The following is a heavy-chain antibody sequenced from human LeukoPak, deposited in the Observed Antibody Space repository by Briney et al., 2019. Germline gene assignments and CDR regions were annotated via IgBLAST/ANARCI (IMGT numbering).Heavy chain of an antibody. CDR2: IKQDGSEK. V-gene: IGHV3-7*01. D-gene: IGHD3-3*01. Sequence: GGSLRLSCAASGFTFSSYWMSWVRQAPGKGLEWVANIKQDGSEKYYVDSVKGRFTTSRDNAKNSLYLQMNSLRAEDTAVYYCARANTYYDFWRGRPGHAFDIWGQGTMVTVSS. CDR1: GFTFSSYW. CDR3: ARANTYYDFWRGRPGHAFDI. J-gene: IGHJ3*02.